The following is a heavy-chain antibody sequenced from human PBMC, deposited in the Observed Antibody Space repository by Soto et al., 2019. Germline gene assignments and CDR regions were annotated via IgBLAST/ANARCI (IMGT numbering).Heavy chain of an antibody. CDR2: IHYSGSS. Sequence: SETLSLTCTVSGGSISSGDFYWRWIRQPPGKGLEWIGSIHYSGSSYYNPSLKSRITISVDTSKNEFSLKLSSVTAADTAVYFCASNIAAGGVDYWGLGTLVTVSS. CDR3: ASNIAAGGVDY. V-gene: IGHV4-30-4*01. CDR1: GGSISSGDFY. D-gene: IGHD6-13*01. J-gene: IGHJ4*02.